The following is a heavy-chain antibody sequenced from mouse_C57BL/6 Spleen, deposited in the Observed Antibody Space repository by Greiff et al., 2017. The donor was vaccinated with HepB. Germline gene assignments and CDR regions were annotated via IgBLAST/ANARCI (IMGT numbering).Heavy chain of an antibody. CDR3: AREYYGRYFDV. CDR2: ISYSGST. J-gene: IGHJ1*03. Sequence: EVQLQESGPGMVKPSQSLSLTCTVTGYSITSGYEWHWIRHFPGNKLEWMGYISYSGSTNYNPSLKSRISITHDTSKNHFFLKLNSVTTEDTATYYCAREYYGRYFDVWGTGTTVTVSS. D-gene: IGHD1-1*01. CDR1: GYSITSGYE. V-gene: IGHV3-1*01.